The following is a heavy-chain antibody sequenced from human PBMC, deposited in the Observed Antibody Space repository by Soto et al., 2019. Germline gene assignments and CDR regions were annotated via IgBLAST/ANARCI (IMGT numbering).Heavy chain of an antibody. CDR1: GFTFSSYA. CDR3: ARSHATGYCSSTSCYDRGYYYGMDV. J-gene: IGHJ6*02. D-gene: IGHD2-2*01. V-gene: IGHV3-30*04. Sequence: GGSLRLSCAASGFTFSSYAMHWVRQAPGKGLEWVAVISYDGSNKYYADSVKGRFTISRDNSKNTLYLQMNSLRAEDTAVYYCARSHATGYCSSTSCYDRGYYYGMDVWGQGTTVTVSS. CDR2: ISYDGSNK.